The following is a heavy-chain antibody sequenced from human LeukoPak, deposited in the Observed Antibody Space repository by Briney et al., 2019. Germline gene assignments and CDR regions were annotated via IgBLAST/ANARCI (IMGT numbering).Heavy chain of an antibody. CDR1: GFSFSGSA. CDR2: IRSKANSYAT. V-gene: IGHV3-73*01. D-gene: IGHD6-13*01. J-gene: IGHJ4*02. CDR3: TRPWGDSSQGQFDY. Sequence: GGSLRLSCAASGFSFSGSAMHWVRQASGEGLEWVGRIRSKANSYATAYAPSVKGRFTISRDDSKNTAYLQINSLKTEDTAVYYCTRPWGDSSQGQFDYWGQGTLVTVSS.